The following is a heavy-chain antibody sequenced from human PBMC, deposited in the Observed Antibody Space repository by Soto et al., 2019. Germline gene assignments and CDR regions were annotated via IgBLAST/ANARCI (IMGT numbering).Heavy chain of an antibody. J-gene: IGHJ4*02. D-gene: IGHD2-2*01. CDR2: ISSSSSNI. Sequence: PGGSLRLSCAASGFTFSNYGMNWVRQAPGKGLEWVSSISSSSSNIYYGDSVKDRFTISRDNAKSSLYLQMNSLRAEDTAMYYCARELDGTSHIDNWGQGAMVTVYS. CDR1: GFTFSNYG. V-gene: IGHV3-21*01. CDR3: ARELDGTSHIDN.